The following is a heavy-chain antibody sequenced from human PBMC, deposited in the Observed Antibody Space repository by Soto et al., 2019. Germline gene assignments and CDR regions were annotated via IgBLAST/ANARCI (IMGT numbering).Heavy chain of an antibody. CDR2: IIPIFGTA. J-gene: IGHJ6*02. Sequence: QVQLVQSGAEVKKPGSSVKVSCKASGGTFSSYAISWVRQAPGQGLEWMGGIIPIFGTANYAQKFQGRVTITADESTSTADMELSSLRSEDTAVYYCARACISTSCYYYYYGMDVWGQGTTVTVSS. CDR1: GGTFSSYA. CDR3: ARACISTSCYYYYYGMDV. V-gene: IGHV1-69*12. D-gene: IGHD2-2*01.